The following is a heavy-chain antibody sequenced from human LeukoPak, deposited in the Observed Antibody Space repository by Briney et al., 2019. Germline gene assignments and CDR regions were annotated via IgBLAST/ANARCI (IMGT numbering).Heavy chain of an antibody. CDR2: NSAYNDNT. D-gene: IGHD3-3*01. J-gene: IGHJ3*02. CDR1: GYTFTNYG. Sequence: ASVKVSCKASGYTFTNYGIIWVRQAPGRGLEWMGWNSAYNDNTNYAQKFQGRVTMTTDTSTNTAYMELRSLTSDDTAVYYCARTFYDFWSGFSNYDSIHIWGQGTLVTVSS. CDR3: ARTFYDFWSGFSNYDSIHI. V-gene: IGHV1-18*01.